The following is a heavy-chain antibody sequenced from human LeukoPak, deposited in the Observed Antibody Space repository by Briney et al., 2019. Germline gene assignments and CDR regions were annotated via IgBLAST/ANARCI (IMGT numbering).Heavy chain of an antibody. CDR2: ISGSGGST. CDR3: AKSRGIQLWLILDY. D-gene: IGHD5-18*01. J-gene: IGHJ4*02. V-gene: IGHV3-23*01. CDR1: GFTFSSYA. Sequence: GGSLRLSCAASGFTFSSYAMSWVRQAREKGLEWVSAISGSGGSTYYADSVKGRFTISRDNSKNTLYLQMNSLRAEDTAVYYCAKSRGIQLWLILDYWGQGTLVTVSS.